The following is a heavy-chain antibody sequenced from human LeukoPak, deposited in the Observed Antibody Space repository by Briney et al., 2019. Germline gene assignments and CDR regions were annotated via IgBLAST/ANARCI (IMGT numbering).Heavy chain of an antibody. CDR1: GFTFSGYA. J-gene: IGHJ4*02. V-gene: IGHV3-23*01. Sequence: GGSLRLSCAASGFTFSGYAMSWVRQAPGKGLEWVSAVSNSDGTTYYADSVKGRFTISRDNSKNTLYLQMNSLRAEDTAVYYCAKQIAAAGADYWGQGTLVTVSS. CDR2: VSNSDGTT. CDR3: AKQIAAAGADY. D-gene: IGHD6-13*01.